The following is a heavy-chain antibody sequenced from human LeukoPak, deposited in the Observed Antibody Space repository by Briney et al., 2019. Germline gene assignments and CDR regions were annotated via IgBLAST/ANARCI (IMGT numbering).Heavy chain of an antibody. CDR3: ARDSYDSSGYYGY. D-gene: IGHD3-22*01. V-gene: IGHV4-30-4*08. Sequence: PSETLSLTCTVSGGSISSGDYYWSWIRQPPGKGLEWIGYIYYSGSTYYNPSLKSRVTISVDTSKNQFSLNLSSVTAADTAVYYCARDSYDSSGYYGYWGQGTLVTVSS. CDR1: GGSISSGDYY. CDR2: IYYSGST. J-gene: IGHJ4*02.